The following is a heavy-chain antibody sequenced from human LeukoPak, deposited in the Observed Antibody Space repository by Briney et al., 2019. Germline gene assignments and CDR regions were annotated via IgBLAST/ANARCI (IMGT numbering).Heavy chain of an antibody. D-gene: IGHD6-19*01. CDR1: GFTFSTYS. V-gene: IGHV3-21*01. CDR3: ARGGAVAGNNYFDY. Sequence: GGSLRLSCAASGFTFSTYSMNWVRQAPGKGLEWVSSISSSSSYIYYADSVKGRFTISRDNAKNSLYLQMNSLRAEDTAVYYCARGGAVAGNNYFDYWGXXXXXTVXS. CDR2: ISSSSSYI. J-gene: IGHJ4*01.